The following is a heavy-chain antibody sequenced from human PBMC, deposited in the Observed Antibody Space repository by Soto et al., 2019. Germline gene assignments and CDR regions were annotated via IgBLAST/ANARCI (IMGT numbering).Heavy chain of an antibody. CDR3: ARDKIAGLFDY. D-gene: IGHD2-21*01. CDR1: GGSFSGYG. CDR2: INHSGST. J-gene: IGHJ4*02. V-gene: IGHV4-34*01. Sequence: ASETLSLTYTVDGGSFSGYGGTWIRQPPGTGLEWIGEINHSGSTNYNPSLKSRVTISVDTSKNQFSLKRTSVTGADTAVYYCARDKIAGLFDYWGQGPLVTVSS.